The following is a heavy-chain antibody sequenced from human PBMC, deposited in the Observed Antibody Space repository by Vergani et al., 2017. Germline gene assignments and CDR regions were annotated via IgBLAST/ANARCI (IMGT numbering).Heavy chain of an antibody. V-gene: IGHV4-30-4*01. Sequence: QVQLQESGPGLVKPSQTLSLTCTVSGSSISSGDYYWSWIRQPPGKGLEWIGYIYYSGSTYHNPSLKSRVTISVDTSKNQFSLKLSSVTAADTAVYYCARGITMIVVVTSEGSWFDPWGQGTLVTVSS. J-gene: IGHJ5*02. CDR1: GSSISSGDYY. D-gene: IGHD3-22*01. CDR3: ARGITMIVVVTSEGSWFDP. CDR2: IYYSGST.